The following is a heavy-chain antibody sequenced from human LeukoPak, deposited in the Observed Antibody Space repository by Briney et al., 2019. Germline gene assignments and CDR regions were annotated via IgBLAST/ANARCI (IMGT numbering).Heavy chain of an antibody. CDR2: IIPILGIA. Sequence: SVKVSCKASGGTFSSYAISWVRQAPGQGLEWMGRIIPILGIANYAQKFQGRVTMTRDTSTSTVYMELSSLRSEDTAVYYCARGAGYSTYNWFDPWGQGTLVTVSS. D-gene: IGHD6-13*01. CDR1: GGTFSSYA. V-gene: IGHV1-69*04. J-gene: IGHJ5*02. CDR3: ARGAGYSTYNWFDP.